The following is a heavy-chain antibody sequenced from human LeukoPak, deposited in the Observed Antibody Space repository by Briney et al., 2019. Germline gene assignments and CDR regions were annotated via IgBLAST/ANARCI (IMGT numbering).Heavy chain of an antibody. CDR3: ASDAAPGTGIYYYHGMDV. V-gene: IGHV3-53*01. D-gene: IGHD6-13*01. J-gene: IGHJ6*02. CDR2: IYSGGST. Sequence: PGGSLRLSCAASGFTVSTNYMSWVRQAPGKGLECVSVIYSGGSTYYADSVKGRFTISRDNSKNTVYLQMNSLRAEDTAVYYCASDAAPGTGIYYYHGMDVWGQGTTVTVSS. CDR1: GFTVSTNY.